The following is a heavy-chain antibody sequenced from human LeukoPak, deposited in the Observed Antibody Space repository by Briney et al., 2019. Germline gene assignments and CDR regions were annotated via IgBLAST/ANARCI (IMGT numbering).Heavy chain of an antibody. CDR1: GYTFTYYW. J-gene: IGHJ4*02. CDR2: IYPGDSDP. CDR3: VRHGLGSSWFGFDY. V-gene: IGHV5-51*01. Sequence: GESLRISCKGSGYTFTYYWIGWVRQMSGKGLEWMGVIYPGDSDPRYSPSFQGQVTISADKSISTAYLQWSSLKASDSAMYYCVRHGLGSSWFGFDYWGQGTLVTVSS. D-gene: IGHD6-13*01.